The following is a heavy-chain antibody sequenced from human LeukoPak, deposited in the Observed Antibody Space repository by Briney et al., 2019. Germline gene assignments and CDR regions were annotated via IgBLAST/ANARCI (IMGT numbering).Heavy chain of an antibody. CDR3: ARQIEAGATSPFDY. Sequence: GESLKISFQASGYSFTTLYISWVRQMPGKGLEWMGRIDPSDSYTDYSPAFEGHVTISVDQSINTAFLQWSSLKASDTAMYYCARQIEAGATSPFDYWGQGTLVTVSS. CDR2: IDPSDSYT. J-gene: IGHJ4*02. V-gene: IGHV5-10-1*01. CDR1: GYSFTTLY. D-gene: IGHD1-26*01.